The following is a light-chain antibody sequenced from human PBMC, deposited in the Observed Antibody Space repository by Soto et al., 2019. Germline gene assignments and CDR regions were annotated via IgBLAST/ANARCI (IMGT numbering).Light chain of an antibody. J-gene: IGKJ1*01. CDR1: QSISSY. V-gene: IGKV1-39*01. CDR3: QQSFVTPRT. Sequence: IQMTQSPSSLSASVGDRVTITCRASQSISSYLNWYQHKPGKAPKLLIHDATTLQSGVPSRFSGSGSGTDFTLTISSLQPEDFATYYCQQSFVTPRTFGQGTKVDIK. CDR2: DAT.